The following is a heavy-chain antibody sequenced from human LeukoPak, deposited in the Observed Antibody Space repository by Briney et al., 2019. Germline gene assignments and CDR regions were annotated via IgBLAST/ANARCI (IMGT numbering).Heavy chain of an antibody. J-gene: IGHJ5*02. CDR1: GYTFTSYG. D-gene: IGHD2-2*01. Sequence: ASVTVSCKASGYTFTSYGISWVRQAPGQGLEWMGWISAYNGNTNYAQKLQGRVTMTTDTSTSTAYMELRSLRSDDTAVYYCAREDGEWYCSSTSCYRWFDPWGQGTLVTVSS. V-gene: IGHV1-18*01. CDR2: ISAYNGNT. CDR3: AREDGEWYCSSTSCYRWFDP.